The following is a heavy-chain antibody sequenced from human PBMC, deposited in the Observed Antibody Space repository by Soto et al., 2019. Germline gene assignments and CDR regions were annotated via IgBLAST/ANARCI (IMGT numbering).Heavy chain of an antibody. V-gene: IGHV1-46*01. Sequence: QVQLVQSGPEVKKPGASVKLSCKASGYTFTGHYMCWVRQAPGQGLEWMGIINPSGGSTNYAQKFQGRVTMTRDTSTSTVYMELTSLRSDDTAVYFCARDGSIYLDHWGQGTLVTVSS. CDR1: GYTFTGHY. CDR2: INPSGGST. J-gene: IGHJ4*02. CDR3: ARDGSIYLDH.